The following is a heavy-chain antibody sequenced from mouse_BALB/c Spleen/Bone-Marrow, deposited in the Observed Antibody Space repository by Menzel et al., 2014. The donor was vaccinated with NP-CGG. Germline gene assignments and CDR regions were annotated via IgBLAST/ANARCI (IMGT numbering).Heavy chain of an antibody. Sequence: VQLQQSGTVLARPGAAVKMSCKASGYTFXNYWMRWIKQRPGQGLEWIGTIHPGNSDTTYNQKFKGKAKLTAVTSTSTAYMELSSLTNEDSAVYYCTTLARNNFDYWGQGTTLTVSS. J-gene: IGHJ2*01. CDR1: GYTFXNYW. CDR3: TTLARNNFDY. D-gene: IGHD3-1*01. V-gene: IGHV1-5*01. CDR2: IHPGNSDT.